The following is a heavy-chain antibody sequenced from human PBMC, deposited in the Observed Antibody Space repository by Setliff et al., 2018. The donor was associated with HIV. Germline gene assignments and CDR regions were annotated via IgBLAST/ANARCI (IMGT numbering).Heavy chain of an antibody. Sequence: PGASLKISCQGSGYFFLSSWIGWVRQVPGKGLEWVAIIYPGDSETRYSPSFEGQVTVSADKSITTAYLQWSSLRASDTATYYCTKHPLRPGIAGYFYYIDAWGTGTTVTVSS. CDR3: TKHPLRPGIAGYFYYIDA. D-gene: IGHD2-21*01. V-gene: IGHV5-51*01. J-gene: IGHJ6*03. CDR1: GYFFLSSW. CDR2: IYPGDSET.